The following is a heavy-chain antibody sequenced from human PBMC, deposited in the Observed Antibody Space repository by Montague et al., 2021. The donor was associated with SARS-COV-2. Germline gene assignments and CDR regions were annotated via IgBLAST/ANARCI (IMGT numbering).Heavy chain of an antibody. V-gene: IGHV4-34*01. CDR1: GGSVSDYY. J-gene: IGHJ5*02. CDR2: INHSGST. CDR3: ARGPRITMIVVVITDIWFDP. D-gene: IGHD3-22*01. Sequence: SETLSLTRALYGGSVSDYYWSWIRQPPGKGLEWIGEINHSGSTNYNPSLKSRVTTSVDTSKNQFSLKLTSVTAADTAVYYCARGPRITMIVVVITDIWFDPWGQGTLVTVSS.